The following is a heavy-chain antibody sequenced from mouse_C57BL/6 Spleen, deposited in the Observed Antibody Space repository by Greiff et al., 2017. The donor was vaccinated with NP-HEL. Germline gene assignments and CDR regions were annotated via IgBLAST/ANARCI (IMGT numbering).Heavy chain of an antibody. CDR1: GYTFTSYG. D-gene: IGHD1-1*01. CDR3: AAFYYYGSSPLYYAMDY. CDR2: IYIGNGYT. J-gene: IGHJ4*01. Sequence: VQLKQSGAELVRPGSSVKMSCKTSGYTFTSYGINWVKQRPGQGLEWIGYIYIGNGYTEYNEKFKGKATLTSDTSSSIAYMQLSSLTSEDSAIYFCAAFYYYGSSPLYYAMDYWGQGTSVTVSS. V-gene: IGHV1-58*01.